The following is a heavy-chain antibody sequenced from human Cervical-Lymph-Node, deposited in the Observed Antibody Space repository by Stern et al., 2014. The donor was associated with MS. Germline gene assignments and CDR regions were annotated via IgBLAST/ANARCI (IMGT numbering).Heavy chain of an antibody. CDR2: IGYDGSTE. Sequence: VQLVESGGGVVQPGRSLRLSCAASGFTFSYLGMHWVRQAPGKGLEWVALIGYDGSTEYYADSVTGRFAISRDRSKNTLYLQMNSLRAEDSAVYYCAKDRGDGYSYYGMGVWGQGTTVIVAS. V-gene: IGHV3-33*06. CDR1: GFTFSYLG. J-gene: IGHJ6*02. CDR3: AKDRGDGYSYYGMGV. D-gene: IGHD3-10*01.